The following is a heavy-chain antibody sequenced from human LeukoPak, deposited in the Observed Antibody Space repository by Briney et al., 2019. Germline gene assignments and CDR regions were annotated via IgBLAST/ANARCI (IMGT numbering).Heavy chain of an antibody. CDR2: ISSSSSYI. CDR1: GFTFSSYT. CDR3: ARVPENTPNYFDSRGALDY. V-gene: IGHV3-21*01. Sequence: GGSLRLSCAVSGFTFSSYTMNWVRQAPGKGLEWVSSISSSSSYIYYADSVKGRFTISRDNAKNSLYLRMNSLRAEDTAVYYCARVPENTPNYFDSRGALDYWGQGTLVTVSS. J-gene: IGHJ4*02. D-gene: IGHD3-22*01.